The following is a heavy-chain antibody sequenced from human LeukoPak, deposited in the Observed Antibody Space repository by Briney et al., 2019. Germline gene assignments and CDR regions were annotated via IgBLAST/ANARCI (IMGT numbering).Heavy chain of an antibody. Sequence: PGESLKISCKGSGYSFTSYWIGWVRQMPGKGLEWMGIIYPGDSDTRYSPSFQGQVTISADKSISTAYLQWSSLKASDTAMYYRARTWNPGSRSITIFVFDPRGQGTLVTVSS. CDR3: ARTWNPGSRSITIFVFDP. V-gene: IGHV5-51*01. D-gene: IGHD3-3*01. CDR1: GYSFTSYW. J-gene: IGHJ5*02. CDR2: IYPGDSDT.